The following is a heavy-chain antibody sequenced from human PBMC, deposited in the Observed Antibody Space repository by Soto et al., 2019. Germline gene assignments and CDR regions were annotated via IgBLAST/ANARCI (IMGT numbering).Heavy chain of an antibody. CDR1: GFTFSNYG. CDR3: AKDGADTGSYNFDY. Sequence: QVQLVESGGGVVQPGMSLSLSCAASGFTFSNYGMHWVRQALGKGLEWVTLISNDGSNKFYADSVKGRFTISRDNSKNTLYLQMTSLKTEDTAGYYCAKDGADTGSYNFDYWGQGTLVTVSS. D-gene: IGHD1-26*01. CDR2: ISNDGSNK. J-gene: IGHJ4*02. V-gene: IGHV3-30*18.